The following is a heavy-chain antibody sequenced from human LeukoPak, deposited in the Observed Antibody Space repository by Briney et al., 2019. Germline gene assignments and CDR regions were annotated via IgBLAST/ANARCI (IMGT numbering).Heavy chain of an antibody. CDR1: GGSMSFYY. D-gene: IGHD3-3*01. CDR2: IYTSGST. J-gene: IGHJ4*02. V-gene: IGHV4-4*07. CDR3: ARDRDFLDY. Sequence: SETLSLTCTVSGGSMSFYYWSWIRQPAGKGLEWIGRIYTSGSTNYNPSLKSRVTMSVDTSKKLFSLKLNSVTAADTAVYYCARDRDFLDYWGQGTLVTVSS.